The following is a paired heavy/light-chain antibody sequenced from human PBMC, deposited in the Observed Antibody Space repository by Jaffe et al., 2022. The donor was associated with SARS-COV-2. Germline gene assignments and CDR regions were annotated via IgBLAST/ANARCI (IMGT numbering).Heavy chain of an antibody. Sequence: QVQLVESGGGLVKPGGSLRLSCAASGFTFSDYYMSWIRQAPGKGLEWVSYISSSGSTIYYADSVKGRFTISRDNAKNSLYLQMNSLRAEDTAVYYCARQCSGGSCRSYDDYWGQGTLVTVSS. D-gene: IGHD2-15*01. V-gene: IGHV3-11*01. CDR3: ARQCSGGSCRSYDDY. CDR2: ISSSGSTI. CDR1: GFTFSDYY. J-gene: IGHJ4*02.
Light chain of an antibody. J-gene: IGKJ4*01. Sequence: DIQMTQSPSSLSASVGDRVTITCRASQGISNYLAWYQQKPGKVPKLLIYAASTLQSGVPSRFSGSGSGTDFTLTISSLQPEDVATYYCQKYNSAPHTFGGGTKVEIK. CDR1: QGISNY. CDR3: QKYNSAPHT. V-gene: IGKV1-27*01. CDR2: AAS.